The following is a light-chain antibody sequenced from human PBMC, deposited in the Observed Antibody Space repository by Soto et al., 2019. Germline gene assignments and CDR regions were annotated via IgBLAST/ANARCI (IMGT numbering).Light chain of an antibody. V-gene: IGLV2-8*01. J-gene: IGLJ3*02. Sequence: QSVLAQPPSASGSPGQSVTITCTGTNSDVGTYNYVSWYQHHPGKAPKFLIYEVSRRPFGVSDRFSGSKSGNTASLTVSGLQAEDEADYYCSSHAGSNNLVFGGGTQMTVL. CDR1: NSDVGTYNY. CDR2: EVS. CDR3: SSHAGSNNLV.